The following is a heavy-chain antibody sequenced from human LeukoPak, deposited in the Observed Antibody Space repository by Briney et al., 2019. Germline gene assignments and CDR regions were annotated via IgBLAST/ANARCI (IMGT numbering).Heavy chain of an antibody. CDR2: IIPIFGTA. CDR3: AFICSSTSCYDY. Sequence: SVKVSCKASGGTFSSYAISWVRQAPGQGLEWMGGIIPIFGTANYAQKFQGRVTITADESTSTAYMELSSLRSEDTAVYYCAFICSSTSCYDYWGQGTLVTVSP. D-gene: IGHD2-2*01. J-gene: IGHJ4*02. V-gene: IGHV1-69*13. CDR1: GGTFSSYA.